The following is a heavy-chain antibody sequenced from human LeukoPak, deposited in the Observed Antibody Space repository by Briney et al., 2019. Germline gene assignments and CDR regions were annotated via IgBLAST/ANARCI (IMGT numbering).Heavy chain of an antibody. CDR3: ARGGIIADMYYFDY. J-gene: IGHJ4*02. V-gene: IGHV3-7*04. CDR2: IKQDGSEV. Sequence: GRSLRLSCAASGFTFSSYAMHWVRQAPGKGLEWVANIKQDGSEVYYVDSLKGRFTISRDNAKNSLYLQMNSLRAEDTAVYFCARGGIIADMYYFDYWGQGTLVTVSS. D-gene: IGHD2/OR15-2a*01. CDR1: GFTFSSYA.